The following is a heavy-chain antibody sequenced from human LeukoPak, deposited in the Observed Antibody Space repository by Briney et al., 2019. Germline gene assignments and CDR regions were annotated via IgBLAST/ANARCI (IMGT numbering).Heavy chain of an antibody. D-gene: IGHD3-3*01. J-gene: IGHJ4*02. CDR1: GFTFSSYG. Sequence: PGGSLRLSCAASGFTFSSYGMHWVRQAPGKGLEWVTFIRYDGTNKYYADSVKGRLTISRDNSKNTLYLQMNSLRAEDTAVYYCARLREIPVFGVVTKSTSYFDYWGQGTLVTVSS. V-gene: IGHV3-30*02. CDR2: IRYDGTNK. CDR3: ARLREIPVFGVVTKSTSYFDY.